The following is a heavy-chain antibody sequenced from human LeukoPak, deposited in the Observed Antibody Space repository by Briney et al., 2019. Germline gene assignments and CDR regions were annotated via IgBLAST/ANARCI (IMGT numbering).Heavy chain of an antibody. J-gene: IGHJ4*02. V-gene: IGHV4-4*07. D-gene: IGHD5-24*01. CDR1: GGSISSYY. Sequence: SETLSLTCTVSGGSISSYYWSWIRQPAGKGLEWIGRIYTSGSTNYNSSLKSRVTMSVDTSKNQVSLKLSSVTAADTAVYYCATGDGYNSFDYWGRGTLVTVSS. CDR3: ATGDGYNSFDY. CDR2: IYTSGST.